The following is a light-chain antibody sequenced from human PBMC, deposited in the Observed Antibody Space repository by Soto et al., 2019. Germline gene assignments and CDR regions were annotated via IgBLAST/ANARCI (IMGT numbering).Light chain of an antibody. J-gene: IGKJ1*01. V-gene: IGKV3-20*01. CDR3: QQYGSSPVT. CDR1: QTVSSNY. Sequence: EIVLTQSPGTLSLSPGETATLSCRASQTVSSNYLAWYQWKPGQAPRLLIYGASSRATGIPDRFSGSGSGTDFSLTISRLEPEDFAVYSCQQYGSSPVTSGQGTKVDIK. CDR2: GAS.